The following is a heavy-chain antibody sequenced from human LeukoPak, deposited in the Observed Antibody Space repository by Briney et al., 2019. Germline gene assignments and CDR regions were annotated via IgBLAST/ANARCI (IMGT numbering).Heavy chain of an antibody. CDR1: GDSVSSNSAA. V-gene: IGHV6-1*01. Sequence: SQTLSLTCAISGDSVSSNSAAWNWIRQSPSRGLEWLGRTYYRSKWFNSYAESVKGRITISPDTSKNQFSLKLSSVTAADTAVYYCARGGSLLTGSTTRNWFDPWGQGTLVTVSS. J-gene: IGHJ5*02. CDR2: TYYRSKWFN. CDR3: ARGGSLLTGSTTRNWFDP. D-gene: IGHD2/OR15-2a*01.